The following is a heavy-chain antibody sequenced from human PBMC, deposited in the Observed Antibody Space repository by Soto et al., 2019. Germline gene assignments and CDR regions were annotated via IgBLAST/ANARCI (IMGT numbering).Heavy chain of an antibody. CDR3: ARMRSLGEISPYFDH. CDR2: IYHSGRT. Sequence: QVQLQESGPGLVKPSATLSLTCSISGGSISDYQWNWIRQPPGKGLEWIGYIYHSGRTNYNPSLNSRVTISLDTSAKQFSLRLRSVTAADTAVYYCARMRSLGEISPYFDHWCQGALVTVSS. J-gene: IGHJ4*02. D-gene: IGHD3-16*02. CDR1: GGSISDYQ. V-gene: IGHV4-59*01.